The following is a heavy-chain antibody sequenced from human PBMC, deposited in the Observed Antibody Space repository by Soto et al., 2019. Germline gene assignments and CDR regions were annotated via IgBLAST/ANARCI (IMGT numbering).Heavy chain of an antibody. CDR3: AKDLLIAARPFYYYGMDV. CDR2: ISGSGGST. V-gene: IGHV3-23*01. Sequence: GGSLRLSCAASGFTFSSYAMSWVRQAPGKGLEWVSAISGSGGSTYYADSVKGRFTISRDNSKNTLYLQMNSLRAEDTAVYYCAKDLLIAARPFYYYGMDVWGQGTTVTVSS. D-gene: IGHD6-6*01. CDR1: GFTFSSYA. J-gene: IGHJ6*02.